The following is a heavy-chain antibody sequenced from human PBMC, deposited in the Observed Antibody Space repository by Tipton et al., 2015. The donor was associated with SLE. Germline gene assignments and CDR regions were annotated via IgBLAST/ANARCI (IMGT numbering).Heavy chain of an antibody. V-gene: IGHV3-23*01. CDR3: ARVKQSGYTPRWYFDL. Sequence: GSLRLSCAASGFTFSSYAMSWVRQAPGKGLEWVSAISGSGGSTYYADSVKGRFTISVDTSKNQFSLKLSSVTAADTAVYYCARVKQSGYTPRWYFDLWGRGTLVTVSS. CDR1: GFTFSSYA. D-gene: IGHD3-22*01. J-gene: IGHJ2*01. CDR2: ISGSGGST.